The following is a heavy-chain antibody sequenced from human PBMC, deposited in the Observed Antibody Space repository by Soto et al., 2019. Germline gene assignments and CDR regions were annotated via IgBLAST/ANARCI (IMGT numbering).Heavy chain of an antibody. D-gene: IGHD3-16*01. V-gene: IGHV3-72*01. CDR2: ARNKARSYSI. CDR1: GFSFSDHY. J-gene: IGHJ4*02. Sequence: EVQLVESGGGLVQPGGSLRLSCAASGFSFSDHYMDWVRQAPGKGLEWVGRARNKARSYSIEYAASVKGRFTISRDDSKNSVYLQMNSLETEDTAVYYCAGVRWGDVDYRGQGTLVTVSS. CDR3: AGVRWGDVDY.